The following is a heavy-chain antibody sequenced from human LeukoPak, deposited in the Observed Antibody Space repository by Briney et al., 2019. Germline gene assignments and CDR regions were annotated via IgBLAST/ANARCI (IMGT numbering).Heavy chain of an antibody. Sequence: GGSLRLSCAASGFTFSSHAMSWVRQAPGKGLEWVSAISGSGGSTYYADSVKGRFTISRDNSKNTLYLQMNSLRAEDTAVYYCAKDLADYSNSYFDYWGQGTLVTVSS. CDR3: AKDLADYSNSYFDY. V-gene: IGHV3-23*01. J-gene: IGHJ4*02. CDR2: ISGSGGST. CDR1: GFTFSSHA. D-gene: IGHD4-11*01.